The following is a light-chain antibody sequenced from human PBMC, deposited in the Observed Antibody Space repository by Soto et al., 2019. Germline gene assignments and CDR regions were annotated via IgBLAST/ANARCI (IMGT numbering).Light chain of an antibody. CDR2: GAS. V-gene: IGKV3-20*01. J-gene: IGKJ1*01. CDR3: HQYGTSPWT. CDR1: QTITSDY. Sequence: EVVLTQSPGNLSLSPGERATLSSRASQTITSDYLAWYKQKPGQAPRLLIYGASSRATGIPDRFSGRGSGTDFTLTVSSLEPEDFAVFYCHQYGTSPWTFGQGTKVEIK.